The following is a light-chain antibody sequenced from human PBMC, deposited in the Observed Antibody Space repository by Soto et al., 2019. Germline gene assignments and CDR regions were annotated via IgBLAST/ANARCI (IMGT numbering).Light chain of an antibody. J-gene: IGKJ1*01. V-gene: IGKV3-20*01. CDR2: GAS. CDR1: QSVSTNY. Sequence: EIVLTQSPGTLSLSPGERATLSCRASQSVSTNYLAWYQRKPGQAPRLLIYGASSRATDIPNRFSGSGSGTDFTLTSTRLKAKDFAVYYCQQYGSSPPTFGQGTKVEIK. CDR3: QQYGSSPPT.